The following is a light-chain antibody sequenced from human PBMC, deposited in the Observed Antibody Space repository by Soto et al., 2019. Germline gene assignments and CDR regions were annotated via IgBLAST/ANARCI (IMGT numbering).Light chain of an antibody. CDR3: QQYGSSRGFT. Sequence: EIVLTQSPGTLSLSPGERATLSCRASQSVSSSYLAWYQQKPGQAPRLLIYGASGRATGIPDRFSGSGSGPDFTLTISRLEPEDFAVYYWQQYGSSRGFTFGPGTKVDIK. J-gene: IGKJ3*01. CDR2: GAS. V-gene: IGKV3-20*01. CDR1: QSVSSSY.